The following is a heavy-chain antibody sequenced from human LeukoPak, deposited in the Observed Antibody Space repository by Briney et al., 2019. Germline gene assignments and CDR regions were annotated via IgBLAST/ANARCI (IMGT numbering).Heavy chain of an antibody. Sequence: GESLKISCKGSGYSFTSYWIGWVRQMPGKGLEWMGIIYPGDSDTRYSPSFQGQVTISADKSISTAYLQWSSLKASDTAMYYCARLGWYYDSSGYNDAFDIWGQGTMVTVSS. J-gene: IGHJ3*02. CDR1: GYSFTSYW. CDR2: IYPGDSDT. D-gene: IGHD3-22*01. V-gene: IGHV5-51*01. CDR3: ARLGWYYDSSGYNDAFDI.